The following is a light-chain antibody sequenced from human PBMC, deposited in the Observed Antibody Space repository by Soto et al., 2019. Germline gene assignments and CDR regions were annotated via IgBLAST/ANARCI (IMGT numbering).Light chain of an antibody. CDR2: DAS. CDR1: QNVDIY. CDR3: HQRRNWPPCT. V-gene: IGKV3-11*01. Sequence: ETVLTQSPATLSLSPGERATLSCRASQNVDIYLAWYQQKPGQAPRLLIYDASNRATGVPPRFSGSGSGTDFTHTISSLEPEDFALYYCHQRRNWPPCTFGQGTRLEIK. J-gene: IGKJ5*01.